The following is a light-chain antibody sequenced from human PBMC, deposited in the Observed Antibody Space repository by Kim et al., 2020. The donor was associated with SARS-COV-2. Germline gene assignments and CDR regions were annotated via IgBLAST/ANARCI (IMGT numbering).Light chain of an antibody. Sequence: QSVLTQPASVSGSPGQSITISCTGTSSDVGGYNYVSWYQQHPGKAPKLMIYDVSNRPSGVSNRFSGSKSGNTVSLTISGLQAEDEADYYCSSYTSSSTLGVVFGGGTKLTVL. CDR3: SSYTSSSTLGVV. CDR2: DVS. V-gene: IGLV2-14*03. CDR1: SSDVGGYNY. J-gene: IGLJ2*01.